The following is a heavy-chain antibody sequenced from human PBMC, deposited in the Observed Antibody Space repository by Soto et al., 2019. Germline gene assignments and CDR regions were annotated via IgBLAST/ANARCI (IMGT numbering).Heavy chain of an antibody. CDR1: GFSFSSYA. CDR2: ISYAGTNK. Sequence: LVESGGGVVQPGGSLRLSCEGSGFSFSSYAIHWARQAPGKGLEWVAVISYAGTNKYYGESVRGRFTISRDDSKNTVYLQMNSLRAEDAGIYYCGRDNMIQLWPPSSVDSWGQGALVTVTS. D-gene: IGHD5-18*01. J-gene: IGHJ4*02. CDR3: GRDNMIQLWPPSSVDS. V-gene: IGHV3-30*04.